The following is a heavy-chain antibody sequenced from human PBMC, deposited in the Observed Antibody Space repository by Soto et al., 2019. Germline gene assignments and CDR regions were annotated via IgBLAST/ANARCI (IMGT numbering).Heavy chain of an antibody. Sequence: XVXXXXSGAEVKKPGASVKVSCKVSGYTLTELSXHWVRQAPGXGLEWMGGFDPEDGETIYAQKCQGRVTMTEDTSTDTAYMELSSLRSEDTAVYYCATLAVIAARLHLGRGGNWFDPWGQGTLVTVSS. J-gene: IGHJ5*02. D-gene: IGHD6-6*01. CDR2: FDPEDGET. CDR1: GYTLTELS. V-gene: IGHV1-24*01. CDR3: ATLAVIAARLHLGRGGNWFDP.